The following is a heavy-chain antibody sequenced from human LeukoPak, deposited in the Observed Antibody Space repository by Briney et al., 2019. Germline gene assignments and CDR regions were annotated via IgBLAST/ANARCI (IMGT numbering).Heavy chain of an antibody. CDR1: GFTFSSYG. J-gene: IGHJ6*02. CDR3: AKEQWLVGSYYYGMDV. V-gene: IGHV3-30*18. D-gene: IGHD6-19*01. Sequence: GGSLRLSCAASGFTFSSYGMHWVRQAQGKGLEWVAVITYDGSNKYYADSVKVRFTISRDNSKDPMYLQMNSLSAEDTAEYYCAKEQWLVGSYYYGMDVWGQGTTVTVSS. CDR2: ITYDGSNK.